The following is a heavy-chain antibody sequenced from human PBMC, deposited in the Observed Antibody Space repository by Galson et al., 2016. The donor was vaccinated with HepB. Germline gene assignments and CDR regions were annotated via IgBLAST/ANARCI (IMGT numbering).Heavy chain of an antibody. V-gene: IGHV3-48*02. D-gene: IGHD3-22*01. Sequence: SLRLSCAAFGFTFSSYALNWVRQAPGKGLEWVSYIGSRSSPIHYADSVKGRFTISRDNAKNSLYLQMNSLRDEDTAVYYCARVDEGYYYLIDYWGQGTLVTVSS. CDR3: ARVDEGYYYLIDY. J-gene: IGHJ4*02. CDR1: GFTFSSYA. CDR2: IGSRSSPI.